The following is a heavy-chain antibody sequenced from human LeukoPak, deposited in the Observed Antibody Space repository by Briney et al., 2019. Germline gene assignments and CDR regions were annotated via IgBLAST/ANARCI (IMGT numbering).Heavy chain of an antibody. CDR1: GYTFTSYY. CDR2: INPSGGST. J-gene: IGHJ6*03. CDR3: ARGHQGITIFGVVTLPFDYYYYMDV. V-gene: IGHV1-46*01. D-gene: IGHD3-3*01. Sequence: GASVKVSCKASGYTFTSYYMHWVRQAPGQGLEWMGIINPSGGSTSYAQKFQGRVTMTRDTSTSTAYMELSSLRSEDTAVYYCARGHQGITIFGVVTLPFDYYYYMDVWGKGATVTVSS.